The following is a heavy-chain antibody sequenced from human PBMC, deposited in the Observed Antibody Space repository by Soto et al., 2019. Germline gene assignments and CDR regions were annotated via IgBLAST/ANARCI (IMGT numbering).Heavy chain of an antibody. J-gene: IGHJ5*02. CDR1: GYTFTSYG. D-gene: IGHD6-6*01. V-gene: IGHV1-18*01. CDR3: ARGGRGQLGWFDP. Sequence: ASVQFCCQASGYTFTSYGISWVRQAPGQGLEWMGWISAYNGNTNYAQKLQGRVTMTTDTSTSTADMELRSLRSDDTAVYYCARGGRGQLGWFDPWGQGTLLTISS. CDR2: ISAYNGNT.